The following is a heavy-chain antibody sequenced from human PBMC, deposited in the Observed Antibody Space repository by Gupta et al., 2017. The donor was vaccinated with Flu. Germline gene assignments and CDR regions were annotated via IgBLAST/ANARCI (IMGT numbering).Heavy chain of an antibody. CDR1: GYTFTGYY. CDR2: INPNSGGT. V-gene: IGHV1-2*02. CDR3: ARDFVVFYGDYENDVFDI. J-gene: IGHJ3*02. D-gene: IGHD4-17*01. Sequence: QVQLVQSGAEVKKPGASVKVSCKASGYTFTGYYMHWVRQAPGQGLEWMGWINPNSGGTNYAQKFQGRVTMTRDTSISTAYMELSRLRSDDTAVYYCARDFVVFYGDYENDVFDIWGQGTMVTVSS.